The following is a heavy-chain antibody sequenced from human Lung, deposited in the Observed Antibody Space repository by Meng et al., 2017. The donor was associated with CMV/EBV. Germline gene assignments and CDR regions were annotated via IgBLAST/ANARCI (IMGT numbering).Heavy chain of an antibody. CDR2: ISAYNGNT. V-gene: IGHV1-18*01. Sequence: FTSYGISWVRQAPGQGLEWMGWISAYNGNTNYAQKLQGRVTMTTDTSTSTAYMELRSLRSDDTAVYYCARVGHCSSTSCYRANWFDPWDQGTLVTVSS. CDR1: FTSYG. J-gene: IGHJ5*02. CDR3: ARVGHCSSTSCYRANWFDP. D-gene: IGHD2-2*01.